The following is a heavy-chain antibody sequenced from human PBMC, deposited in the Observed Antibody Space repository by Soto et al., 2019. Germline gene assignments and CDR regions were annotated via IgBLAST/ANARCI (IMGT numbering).Heavy chain of an antibody. CDR1: GGSLSSSNW. V-gene: IGHV4-4*02. J-gene: IGHJ3*02. D-gene: IGHD4-17*01. Sequence: PSETLSLTCAVSGGSLSSSNWWTWVRQPPGGGLEWIGEIHHGGSTNYNPSLNSRVTISVDKSKNQFSLRLRSVTAADTAVYYCARDPSHEYGGNPDAYDIWGHGTMVTVSS. CDR2: IHHGGST. CDR3: ARDPSHEYGGNPDAYDI.